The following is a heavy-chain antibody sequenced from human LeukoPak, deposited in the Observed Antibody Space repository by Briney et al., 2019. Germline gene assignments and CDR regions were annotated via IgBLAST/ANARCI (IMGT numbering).Heavy chain of an antibody. CDR1: GGSISSYY. V-gene: IGHV4-59*01. J-gene: IGHJ6*02. Sequence: SETLSLTCTVSGGSISSYYWSWIRQPPGKGLEWIGYIYYSGSTNYHPSLKSRVTISVATSKNQFSLKLSSVTAADTAVYYCARDRMTTYYYYGMDVWGQGTTVTVSS. CDR2: IYYSGST. CDR3: ARDRMTTYYYYGMDV. D-gene: IGHD4-11*01.